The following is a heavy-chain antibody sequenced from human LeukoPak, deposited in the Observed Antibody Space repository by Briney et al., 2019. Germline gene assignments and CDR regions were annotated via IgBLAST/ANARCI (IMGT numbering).Heavy chain of an antibody. CDR3: ARTGDYGPYFDY. CDR2: IYYSGST. V-gene: IGHV4-59*13. J-gene: IGHJ4*02. Sequence: PSETLSLTCTVSGGSIRSYYWSWIRHPPGGGLEGIGYIYYSGSTNYNPSLKSRVTISVDTSKNQFSLKLSSVTAADTAVYNCARTGDYGPYFDYWGQGTLVTVSS. D-gene: IGHD4-17*01. CDR1: GGSIRSYY.